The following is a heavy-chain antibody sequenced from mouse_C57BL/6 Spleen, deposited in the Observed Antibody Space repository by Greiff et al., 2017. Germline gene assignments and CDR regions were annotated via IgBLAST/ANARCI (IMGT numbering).Heavy chain of an antibody. Sequence: QVQLQQPGAELVMPGASVKLSCKASGYTFTSYWMHWVKQRPGQGLEWIGEIDPSDSYTNYNQKFKGKATLTVDKSSSTAYMQLSSLTSEDSAVYYCARENYGTSSWFAYWGQGTLLTVSA. CDR1: GYTFTSYW. CDR3: ARENYGTSSWFAY. CDR2: IDPSDSYT. J-gene: IGHJ3*01. V-gene: IGHV1-69*01. D-gene: IGHD1-1*01.